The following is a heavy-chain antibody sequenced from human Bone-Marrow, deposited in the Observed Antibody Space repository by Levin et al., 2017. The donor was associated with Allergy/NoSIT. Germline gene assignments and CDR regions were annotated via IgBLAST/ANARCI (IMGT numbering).Heavy chain of an antibody. CDR3: ARPLLNSSSWQPYYYYGMDV. J-gene: IGHJ6*02. Sequence: GGSLRLSCAASGFTFSDYYMSWIRQAPGKGLEWVSYISSSGSTIYYADSVKGRFTISRDNAKNSLYLQMNSLRAEDTAVYYCARPLLNSSSWQPYYYYGMDVWGQGTTVTVSS. D-gene: IGHD6-13*01. CDR2: ISSSGSTI. CDR1: GFTFSDYY. V-gene: IGHV3-11*01.